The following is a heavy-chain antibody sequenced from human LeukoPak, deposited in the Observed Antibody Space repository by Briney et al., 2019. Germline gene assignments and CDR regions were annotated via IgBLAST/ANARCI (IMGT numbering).Heavy chain of an antibody. CDR2: IYHSGST. CDR3: ASTRPDYGDYPNWFDP. Sequence: PSQTLSLTCAVSGGSISSGGYSRSWIRQPPGKGLEWIGYIYHSGSTYYNPSLKSRVTISVDRSKNQFSLKLSSVTAADTAVYYCASTRPDYGDYPNWFDPWGQGTLVTVSS. CDR1: GGSISSGGYS. V-gene: IGHV4-30-2*01. D-gene: IGHD4-17*01. J-gene: IGHJ5*02.